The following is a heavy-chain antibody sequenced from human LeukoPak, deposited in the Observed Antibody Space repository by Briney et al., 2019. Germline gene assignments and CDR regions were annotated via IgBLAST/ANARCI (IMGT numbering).Heavy chain of an antibody. CDR1: GYTFTSYD. V-gene: IGHV1-8*01. Sequence: GASVKVSCKASGYTFTSYDINWVRQATGQGLEWMGWMNPNSGNTGYAQKFQGRVTMTRNTSISTAYMELSSLRSEGTAVYYCARVYYDSSGYYYGPLGYWGQGTLVTVSS. J-gene: IGHJ4*02. D-gene: IGHD3-22*01. CDR2: MNPNSGNT. CDR3: ARVYYDSSGYYYGPLGY.